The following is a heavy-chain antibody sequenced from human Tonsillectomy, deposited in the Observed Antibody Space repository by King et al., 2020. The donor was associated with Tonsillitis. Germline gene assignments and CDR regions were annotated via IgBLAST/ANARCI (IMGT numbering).Heavy chain of an antibody. J-gene: IGHJ4*02. CDR1: GFTISNYD. CDR2: IGTAGDT. CDR3: ARGLNPARYYDFWSGYSVMGY. V-gene: IGHV3-13*04. Sequence: VQLVESGGGLVQPGGSLRLSCAASGFTISNYDMHWVRQATGKGLEWVSAIGTAGDTYYPGSVKCRFTLSRENAKNSLHLQMNSLRVGDTAVHYCARGLNPARYYDFWSGYSVMGYWGQGTLVTVSS. D-gene: IGHD3-3*01.